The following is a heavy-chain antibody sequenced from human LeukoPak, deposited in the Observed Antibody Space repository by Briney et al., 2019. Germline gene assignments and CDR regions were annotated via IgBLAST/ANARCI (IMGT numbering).Heavy chain of an antibody. CDR3: ARVFQAGGDAFDI. CDR2: IYYSGST. J-gene: IGHJ3*02. D-gene: IGHD3-16*01. V-gene: IGHV4-61*01. CDR1: GGSVSSGSYY. Sequence: PSETLSLTCTVSGGSVSSGSYYWGWIRQPPGKGLEWIGYIYYSGSTNYNPALESRFTITVDTCKNEFSLRLSSVTAADTAVYYCARVFQAGGDAFDIWGQGTMVTVSS.